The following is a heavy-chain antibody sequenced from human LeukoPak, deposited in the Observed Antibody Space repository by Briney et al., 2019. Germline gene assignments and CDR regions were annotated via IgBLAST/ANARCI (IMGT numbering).Heavy chain of an antibody. CDR2: IGGSGGNT. V-gene: IGHV3-23*01. CDR1: GLTFSSYA. CDR3: AKATTTGTTVTTPGY. Sequence: GGSLRLSCAASGLTFSSYAMTWVRQAPGKGLEWVSTIGGSGGNTYYADSVKGRFTISRDNSKNTLYLQMNSLRAEDTALYYCAKATTTGTTVTTPGYWGQGTLVTVSS. D-gene: IGHD4-17*01. J-gene: IGHJ4*02.